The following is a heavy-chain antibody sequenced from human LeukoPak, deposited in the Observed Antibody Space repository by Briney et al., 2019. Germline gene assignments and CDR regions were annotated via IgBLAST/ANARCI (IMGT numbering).Heavy chain of an antibody. CDR3: ATLTTVTGVDAFNI. CDR1: GDSFTSYW. J-gene: IGHJ3*02. V-gene: IGHV5-51*01. D-gene: IGHD4-17*01. CDR2: IYPGDSDT. Sequence: GESLKISCRGSGDSFTSYWVGWGRQRPGRGRVGRGIIYPGDSDTRYSPSFQGHVTISADKSITTAYLQWSSLKASDTAMYYCATLTTVTGVDAFNIWGQGTMVSGS.